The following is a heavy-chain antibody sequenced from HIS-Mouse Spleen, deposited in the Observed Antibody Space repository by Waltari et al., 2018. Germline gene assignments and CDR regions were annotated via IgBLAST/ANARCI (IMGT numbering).Heavy chain of an antibody. V-gene: IGHV4-31*03. J-gene: IGHJ5*02. D-gene: IGHD3-3*01. CDR3: ARSPYYDFWSGYSDNWFDP. CDR1: GGSISSGGYY. Sequence: QVQLQESGPGLVKPSQTLSLTCTVSGGSISSGGYYWSWIRQHPGKGLEWIGYIYYSASPYCNPSLTSRVTISVDTSKNQCSLKLSSVTAADTAVYYCARSPYYDFWSGYSDNWFDPWGQGTLVTVSS. CDR2: IYYSASP.